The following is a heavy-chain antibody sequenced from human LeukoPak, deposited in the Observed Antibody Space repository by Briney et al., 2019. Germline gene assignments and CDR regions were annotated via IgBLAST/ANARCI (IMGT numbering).Heavy chain of an antibody. CDR2: IYHSGST. D-gene: IGHD1-26*01. Sequence: PSETLSLTCTVSGYSISSGYYWGWIRQPPGKGVEWIGSIYHSGSTYYNPSLWSRVTISLDTSKNHFSLRLSSVTAADTALYYCAGHWRVIVGTTCAFDIWGQGTKVTVSS. CDR1: GYSISSGYY. CDR3: AGHWRVIVGTTCAFDI. V-gene: IGHV4-38-2*02. J-gene: IGHJ3*02.